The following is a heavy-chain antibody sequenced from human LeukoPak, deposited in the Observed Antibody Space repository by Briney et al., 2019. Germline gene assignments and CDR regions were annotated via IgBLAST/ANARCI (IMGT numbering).Heavy chain of an antibody. CDR2: ISRQAYGGTK. CDR3: TRDKVTVTTGDTNGFDI. Sequence: QAGGSLRLSCSASGFTFGDYAMSWVRQAPGKRLERVASISRQAYGGTKQYAASVKGRFTISRDDSKSVAYLQMNSLKTEDTAIYYCTRDKVTVTTGDTNGFDIWGQGTMVTVSS. D-gene: IGHD4-17*01. V-gene: IGHV3-49*04. CDR1: GFTFGDYA. J-gene: IGHJ3*02.